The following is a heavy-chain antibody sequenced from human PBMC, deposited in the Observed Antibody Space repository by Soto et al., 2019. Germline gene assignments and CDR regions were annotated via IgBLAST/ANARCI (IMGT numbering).Heavy chain of an antibody. CDR3: ARWIVGGSIDY. J-gene: IGHJ4*02. CDR1: GDSISSSL. Sequence: QVQLQESGPGLVKPSETLSLTCTVSGDSISSSLWSWIRQPPGKGLEWIGYNSGSAHYNPSLKSRVTISEDTSTNQFSLNLSSVTAADTAVYYCARWIVGGSIDYWGQGIPVTVSS. V-gene: IGHV4-59*01. CDR2: NSGSA. D-gene: IGHD1-26*01.